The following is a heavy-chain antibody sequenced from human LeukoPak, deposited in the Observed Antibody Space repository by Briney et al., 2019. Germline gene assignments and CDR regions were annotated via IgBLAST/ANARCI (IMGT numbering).Heavy chain of an antibody. D-gene: IGHD6-6*01. J-gene: IGHJ4*02. CDR3: ARGPNSNWSGLDF. CDR1: GFSFSGHW. V-gene: IGHV3-74*01. CDR2: ISPTGSTT. Sequence: VQPGGSLRLSCTASGFSFSGHWMPWARQLPGKGLVWVSRISPTGSTTSYADSVKGRFTVSRDNAKNTLYLQVNNLRAEDTAVYYCARGPNSNWSGLDFWGQGTLLTVSS.